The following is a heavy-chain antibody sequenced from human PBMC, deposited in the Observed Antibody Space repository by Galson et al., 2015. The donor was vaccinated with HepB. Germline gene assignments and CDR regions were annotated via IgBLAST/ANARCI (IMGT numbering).Heavy chain of an antibody. CDR2: ISGSGGST. J-gene: IGHJ5*02. D-gene: IGHD6-6*01. V-gene: IGHV3-23*01. Sequence: SLRLSCAASGFTFSSYAMSWVRQAPGKGLEWVSAISGSGGSTYYADSVKGRFTISRDNSKNTLYLQMNSLRAEDTAVYYCAKEGSPPNSGGIAARFDPWGQGTLVTVSS. CDR1: GFTFSSYA. CDR3: AKEGSPPNSGGIAARFDP.